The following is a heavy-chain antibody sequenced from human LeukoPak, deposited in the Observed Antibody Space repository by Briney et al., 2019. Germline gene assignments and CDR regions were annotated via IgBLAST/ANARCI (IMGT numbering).Heavy chain of an antibody. V-gene: IGHV3-74*01. CDR3: ARASNRNSINFDY. Sequence: PGGSLRLSCAASGFTFSSYWMHWVRQAPGKGLVWVSRVSGDGSSTNYADSVKGRFTISRDNAKNTLYLQMSSLRAEDTALYYCARASNRNSINFDYWGQGILVTVSS. J-gene: IGHJ4*02. D-gene: IGHD1-1*01. CDR2: VSGDGSST. CDR1: GFTFSSYW.